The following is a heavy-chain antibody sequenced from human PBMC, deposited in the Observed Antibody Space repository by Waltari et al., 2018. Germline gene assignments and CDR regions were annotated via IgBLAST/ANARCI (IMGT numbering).Heavy chain of an antibody. V-gene: IGHV4-34*01. D-gene: IGHD3-3*01. CDR1: GGSFSGYY. J-gene: IGHJ6*03. CDR2: INHSGST. CDR3: ARAPSGAPRLYYYYYYMDV. Sequence: QVQLQQWGAGLLKPSETLSLTCAVYGGSFSGYYWSWIRQPPGKGLEWIGEINHSGSTNYNPSLKSRVTISVDTSKNQFSLKLSSVTAADTAVYYCARAPSGAPRLYYYYYYMDVWGKGTTVTVSS.